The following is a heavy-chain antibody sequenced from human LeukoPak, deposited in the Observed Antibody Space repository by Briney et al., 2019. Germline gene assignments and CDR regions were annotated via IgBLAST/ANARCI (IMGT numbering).Heavy chain of an antibody. Sequence: ASVKVSCKTSGYTFTSYYVSWVRQAPGQGLEWMGWISGYNAKTKYVQKFQGRITMTIDTSTTTAYMELRSLTSDDTAVYYCARVRDYYASSDYSDYWGQGTLVTVSS. J-gene: IGHJ4*02. CDR3: ARVRDYYASSDYSDY. CDR2: ISGYNAKT. V-gene: IGHV1-18*04. CDR1: GYTFTSYY. D-gene: IGHD3-22*01.